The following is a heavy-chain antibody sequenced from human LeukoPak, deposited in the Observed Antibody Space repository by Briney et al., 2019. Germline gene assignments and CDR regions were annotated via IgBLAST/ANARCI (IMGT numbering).Heavy chain of an antibody. J-gene: IGHJ6*02. D-gene: IGHD3-9*01. Sequence: ASVKVSCKASGYTXTSYGISWVRQAPGQGLEWMGWISAYNGNTNYAQKLQGRVTMTTDTSTSTAYMELRSLRSDDTAVYYCARRYYDILTGYLYYYYGMDVWGQGTTVTVSS. CDR2: ISAYNGNT. CDR1: GYTXTSYG. CDR3: ARRYYDILTGYLYYYYGMDV. V-gene: IGHV1-18*01.